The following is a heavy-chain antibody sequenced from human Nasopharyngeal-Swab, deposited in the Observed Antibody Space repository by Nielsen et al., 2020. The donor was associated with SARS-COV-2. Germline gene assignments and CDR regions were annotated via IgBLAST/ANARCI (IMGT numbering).Heavy chain of an antibody. D-gene: IGHD6-19*01. CDR2: INHSGST. J-gene: IGHJ5*02. V-gene: IGHV4-34*01. CDR3: ARALGYSSA. Sequence: SETLSLTCVVYGGSFSGYYWSWIRQPPGKGLEWIGEINHSGSTNYNPSLKSRVTISVDTSKNQFSLKLSSVTAADTAVYYCARALGYSSAWGQGTLVTVSS. CDR1: GGSFSGYY.